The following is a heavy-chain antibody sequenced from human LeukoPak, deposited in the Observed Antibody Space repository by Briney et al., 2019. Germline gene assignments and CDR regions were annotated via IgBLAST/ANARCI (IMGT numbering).Heavy chain of an antibody. J-gene: IGHJ5*02. D-gene: IGHD2-2*01. CDR2: IYPDDSDT. CDR3: ARERGYCSSTSCQNWFDP. CDR1: GYSFTSYW. V-gene: IGHV5-51*01. Sequence: GESLKISCKGSGYSFTSYWIGWVRQMPGKGLEWMGIIYPDDSDTKYSPSFQGRVTISADKSTNTAYLQWSSLKASDTAMYYCARERGYCSSTSCQNWFDPWGQGTLVTVSS.